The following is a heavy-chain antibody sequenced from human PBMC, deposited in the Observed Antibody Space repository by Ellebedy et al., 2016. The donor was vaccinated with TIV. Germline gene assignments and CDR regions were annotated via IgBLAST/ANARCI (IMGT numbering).Heavy chain of an antibody. CDR3: VRAGWYNFEF. CDR2: ISTSSSYI. J-gene: IGHJ4*02. V-gene: IGHV3-21*01. CDR1: GFTVSSNY. Sequence: PGGSLRLSCAASGFTVSSNYMTWVRQAPGKGLAWVSSISTSSSYIYYADSVKGRFTISRDNAKNSLYLQMNSLRVEDTAVYYCVRAGWYNFEFWGQGTVVTVSS. D-gene: IGHD6-19*01.